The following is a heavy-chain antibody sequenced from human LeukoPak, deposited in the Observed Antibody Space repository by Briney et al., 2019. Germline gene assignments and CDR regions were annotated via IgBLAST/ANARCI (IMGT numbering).Heavy chain of an antibody. Sequence: GESLKISCEGSGYSFSNYWIGWVRQMPGKGLEWMGIIYPGDYETRYSPPFQGLVTISVDKSISTAYLQWSSLKASDTPMYYCATPPGYCVKDSFFDHWGQGTLVPASS. V-gene: IGHV5-51*01. D-gene: IGHD2-15*01. CDR3: ATPPGYCVKDSFFDH. CDR1: GYSFSNYW. J-gene: IGHJ4*02. CDR2: IYPGDYET.